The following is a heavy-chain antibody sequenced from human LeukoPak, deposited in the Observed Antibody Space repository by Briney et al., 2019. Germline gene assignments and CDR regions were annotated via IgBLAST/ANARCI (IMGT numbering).Heavy chain of an antibody. CDR2: IYHSGST. CDR1: GGSISSGGYY. Sequence: PSETLSLTCTVSGGSISSGGYYWSWIRQPPGKGLEWIGYIYHSGSTYYNPSLKSRVTISVDRSKNQFSLKLSSVTAADTAVYYCARALVVVPAAKRGGWFDPWGQGTLVTVSS. V-gene: IGHV4-30-2*01. D-gene: IGHD2-2*01. CDR3: ARALVVVPAAKRGGWFDP. J-gene: IGHJ5*02.